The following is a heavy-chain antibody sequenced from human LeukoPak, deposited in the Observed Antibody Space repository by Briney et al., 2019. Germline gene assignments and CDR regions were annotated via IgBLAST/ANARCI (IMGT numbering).Heavy chain of an antibody. V-gene: IGHV3-23*01. D-gene: IGHD1-1*01. J-gene: IGHJ4*02. Sequence: GSLRLSCAAAGFTFSNYAMTWVRQAPGKGLEWVSSISGSGGSTYYADSVKGRFTISRDNSKNTLYLQMYSLRAEDTAVYYCAKVEGASKASVYWGQGALVTVSS. CDR2: ISGSGGST. CDR3: AKVEGASKASVY. CDR1: GFTFSNYA.